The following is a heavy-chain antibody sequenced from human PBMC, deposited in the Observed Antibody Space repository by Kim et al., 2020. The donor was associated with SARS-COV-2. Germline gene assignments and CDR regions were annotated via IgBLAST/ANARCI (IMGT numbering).Heavy chain of an antibody. J-gene: IGHJ6*02. CDR3: ARALSGVGYGMDV. V-gene: IGHV1-69*01. D-gene: IGHD3-10*01. Sequence: YGRKFQGRVTITADESTGTAYMELGSLRSEDTAVYYCARALSGVGYGMDVWGQGTTVTVSS.